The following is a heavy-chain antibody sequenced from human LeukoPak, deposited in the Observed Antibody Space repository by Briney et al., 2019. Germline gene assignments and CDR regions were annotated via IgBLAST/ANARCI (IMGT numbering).Heavy chain of an antibody. D-gene: IGHD3-16*01. CDR1: GLTFFEAW. CDR3: AKDVPFTGGGAIVY. V-gene: IGHV3-15*01. CDR2: IKSKADGGTT. Sequence: GGSLRLSCAASGLTFFEAWMTWVRQAPGKGLEWVGHIKSKADGGTTDYAAPVKGRFTISRDDPQNALYLQMDTQKTEDTAVYYCAKDVPFTGGGAIVYWGQGTPVTVSS. J-gene: IGHJ4*02.